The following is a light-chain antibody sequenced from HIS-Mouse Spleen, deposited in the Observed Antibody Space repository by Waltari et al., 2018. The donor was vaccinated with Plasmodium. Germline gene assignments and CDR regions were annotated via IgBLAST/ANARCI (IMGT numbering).Light chain of an antibody. Sequence: EIVMTQSPATLSVSPGERATLSCRASQSVSSNLAWDQQKPGKAPRLLIYGAATRATGSPARFSGSWSGTEFTLTISSLQSEDFAVYYCQQYNNWSFTFGPGTKVDIK. V-gene: IGKV3-15*01. CDR3: QQYNNWSFT. J-gene: IGKJ3*01. CDR1: QSVSSN. CDR2: GAA.